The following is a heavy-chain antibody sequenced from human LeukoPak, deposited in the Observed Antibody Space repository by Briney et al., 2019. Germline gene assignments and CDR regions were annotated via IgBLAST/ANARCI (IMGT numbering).Heavy chain of an antibody. J-gene: IGHJ5*02. D-gene: IGHD1-1*01. Sequence: GSERLLCSASGFILSNYGMHWVRQAPGQGLEYVSAISTQGATIYYADSVMGGFTISRNNNKNTLYLLISSLRAGDTAVYYCVKGGPTTNLAVLGSLDPWGQGTLVTVSS. CDR1: GFILSNYG. CDR2: ISTQGATI. V-gene: IGHV3-64D*09. CDR3: VKGGPTTNLAVLGSLDP.